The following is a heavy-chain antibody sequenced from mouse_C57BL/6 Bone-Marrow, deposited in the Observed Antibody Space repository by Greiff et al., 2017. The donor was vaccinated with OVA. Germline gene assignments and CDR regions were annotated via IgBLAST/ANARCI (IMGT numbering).Heavy chain of an antibody. CDR3: ASFCYGYDGAWFAY. V-gene: IGHV2-6*01. CDR2: IWGVGST. Sequence: VKLVESGPGLVAPSQSLSITCTVSGFSLTSYGVDWVRQSPGKGLEWLGVIWGVGSTNYNSALNSRLSISKDNSKSQVFLKMNSLQTDDTAMYYCASFCYGYDGAWFAYWGQGTLVTVSA. D-gene: IGHD2-2*01. J-gene: IGHJ3*01. CDR1: GFSLTSYG.